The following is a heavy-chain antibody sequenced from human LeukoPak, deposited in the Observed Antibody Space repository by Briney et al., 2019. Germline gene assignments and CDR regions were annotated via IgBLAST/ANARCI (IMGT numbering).Heavy chain of an antibody. D-gene: IGHD2-2*01. CDR3: ARKSFHTSSYDY. J-gene: IGHJ4*02. CDR1: GGSISSSSYY. CDR2: IYYSGST. V-gene: IGHV4-39*07. Sequence: SETLSLTCTVSGGSISSSSYYWGWIRQPPGKGLEWIGSIYYSGSTNYNPSLKSRVTISLDTSKNQFSLNLSSVTAADTAVYYCARKSFHTSSYDYWGQGTLVTVSS.